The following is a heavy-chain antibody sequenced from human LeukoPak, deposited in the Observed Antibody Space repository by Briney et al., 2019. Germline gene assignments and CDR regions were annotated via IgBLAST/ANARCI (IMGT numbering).Heavy chain of an antibody. CDR3: ARPVTGDDAFDI. CDR1: GGSISSSSYY. V-gene: IGHV4-39*01. Sequence: PSETLSLTCTVSGGSISSSSYYWGWIRQPPGKGLEWIGSIYYSGSTYYNPSLKSRVTISVDTSKNQFSLKLSSVTAADTAVYYCARPVTGDDAFDIWGQGTMVTVSS. J-gene: IGHJ3*02. D-gene: IGHD7-27*01. CDR2: IYYSGST.